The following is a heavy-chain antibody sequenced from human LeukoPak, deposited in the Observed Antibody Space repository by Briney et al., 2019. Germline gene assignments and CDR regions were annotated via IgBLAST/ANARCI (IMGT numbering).Heavy chain of an antibody. D-gene: IGHD3-16*01. CDR3: ARNMGEKHYYYYGMDV. V-gene: IGHV3-11*01. CDR1: GFPVSSNY. J-gene: IGHJ6*02. Sequence: GESLRLSCAVSGFPVSSNYMTWVRQAPGKGLEWVSYISSSGSTIYYADSVKGRFTISRDNAKNSLYLQMNSLRAEDTAVYYCARNMGEKHYYYYGMDVWGQGTTVTVSS. CDR2: ISSSGSTI.